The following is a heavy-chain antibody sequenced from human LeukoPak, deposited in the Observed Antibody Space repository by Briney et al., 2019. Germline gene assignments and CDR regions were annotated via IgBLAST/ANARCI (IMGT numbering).Heavy chain of an antibody. V-gene: IGHV1-24*01. J-gene: IGHJ4*02. CDR3: AGIKNYGSGSFDY. D-gene: IGHD3-10*01. CDR2: FDPEDGET. Sequence: ASVKVSCKVSGYTLTELSMHWVRQAPGNGLEWMGGFDPEDGETIYAQKFQGRVTMTEDTSTDTAYMELSSLRSEDTAVYYCAGIKNYGSGSFDYWGQGTLVTVSS. CDR1: GYTLTELS.